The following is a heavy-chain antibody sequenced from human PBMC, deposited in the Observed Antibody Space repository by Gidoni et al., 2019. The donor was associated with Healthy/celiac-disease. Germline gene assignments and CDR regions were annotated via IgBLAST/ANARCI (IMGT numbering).Heavy chain of an antibody. V-gene: IGHV3-30-3*01. Sequence: QVQLVEPGGGVVQPGRSLRLSCAASGFTFSSYAMHWVRQAPGKGLEWVAVISYDGSNKYYADSVKGRFTISRDNSKNTLYLQMNSLRAEDTAVYYCARGGAYCGGDCLAEYFQHWGQGTLVTVSS. CDR2: ISYDGSNK. CDR1: GFTFSSYA. J-gene: IGHJ1*01. D-gene: IGHD2-21*02. CDR3: ARGGAYCGGDCLAEYFQH.